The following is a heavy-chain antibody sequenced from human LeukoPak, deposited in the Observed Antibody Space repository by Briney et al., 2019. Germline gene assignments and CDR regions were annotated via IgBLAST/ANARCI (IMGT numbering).Heavy chain of an antibody. Sequence: PGGSLRLSCAASGFTFDDYGMSWVRQAPGKGLEWVSGINWNGGSTGYADSVKGRFTISRDNAKNSLYLQMNSLRAEDTALYYCATAILYYYDSSGYWGSDAFDIWGQGTMVTVSS. CDR2: INWNGGST. V-gene: IGHV3-20*04. D-gene: IGHD3-22*01. CDR3: ATAILYYYDSSGYWGSDAFDI. CDR1: GFTFDDYG. J-gene: IGHJ3*02.